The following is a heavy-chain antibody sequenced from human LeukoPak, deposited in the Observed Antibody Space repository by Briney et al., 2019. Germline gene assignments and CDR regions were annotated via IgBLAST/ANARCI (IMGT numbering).Heavy chain of an antibody. Sequence: GGSLRLSCAASGFTFSSYWMSWVRQAPGKGLEWVANIKQDGSEKYYVDSVKGRFTISRDNAKNSLYLQMSSLRPEDTAVYYCARDPATTVTTYAYWGQGTLVTVSS. J-gene: IGHJ4*02. D-gene: IGHD4-17*01. CDR3: ARDPATTVTTYAY. CDR1: GFTFSSYW. CDR2: IKQDGSEK. V-gene: IGHV3-7*01.